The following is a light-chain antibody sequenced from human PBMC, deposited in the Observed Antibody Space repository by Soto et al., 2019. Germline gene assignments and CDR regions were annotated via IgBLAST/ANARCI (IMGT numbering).Light chain of an antibody. Sequence: IQLTQSPSSLAASVGDRVTITCRASQGISSFLAWYQQKPGKAPKLLIYAASTLQIGVPSRFSGSGSGTDFTLTISRLQPEDFATYYCPQLESYPSTFGGGTKVDIK. CDR3: PQLESYPST. V-gene: IGKV1-9*01. CDR1: QGISSF. J-gene: IGKJ4*01. CDR2: AAS.